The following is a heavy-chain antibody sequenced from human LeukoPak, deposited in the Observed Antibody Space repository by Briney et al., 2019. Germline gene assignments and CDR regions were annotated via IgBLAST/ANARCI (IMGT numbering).Heavy chain of an antibody. CDR1: GFTFSSYW. Sequence: GGSLRLSCAASGFTFSSYWMSWVRPAPGKGLEWVSAISGSGGSTYYADSVKGRFTISRDNSKNTLYLQVNSLRAEDTAVYYCAKGQSFTIFGVVGMDVWGQGTTVTVSS. CDR2: ISGSGGST. CDR3: AKGQSFTIFGVVGMDV. V-gene: IGHV3-23*01. D-gene: IGHD3-3*01. J-gene: IGHJ6*02.